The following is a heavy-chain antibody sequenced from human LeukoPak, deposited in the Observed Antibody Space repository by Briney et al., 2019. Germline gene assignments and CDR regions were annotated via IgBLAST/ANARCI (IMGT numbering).Heavy chain of an antibody. V-gene: IGHV3-53*01. J-gene: IGHJ6*02. CDR3: ARGNGDYVWGSSHYYYYYGMDV. CDR2: IYSGGST. Sequence: GGSLRLSCAASGFTVSSNYMSWVRQAPGKGLEWVSVIYSGGSTYYADSVKGRFTISRDNSKNTLYLQMNSLRAEDTAVYYCARGNGDYVWGSSHYYYYYGMDVWGQGTTVTVSS. D-gene: IGHD3-16*01. CDR1: GFTVSSNY.